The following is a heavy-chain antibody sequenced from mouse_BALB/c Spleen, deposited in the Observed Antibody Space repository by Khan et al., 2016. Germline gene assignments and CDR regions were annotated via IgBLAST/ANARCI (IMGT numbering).Heavy chain of an antibody. CDR3: TRPSNSRLMGF. V-gene: IGHV5-6*01. D-gene: IGHD4-1*01. Sequence: EVELVESGGDLVKPGGSLKLSCAASGFTFSSYGMSWVRQTQDKRLEWVANISTDGLCTYYPESVRGRVTISRDNAKNTLYLQLSSLKSEATAYYYCTRPSNSRLMGFWGQGTSVTVSS. J-gene: IGHJ4*01. CDR1: GFTFSSYG. CDR2: ISTDGLCT.